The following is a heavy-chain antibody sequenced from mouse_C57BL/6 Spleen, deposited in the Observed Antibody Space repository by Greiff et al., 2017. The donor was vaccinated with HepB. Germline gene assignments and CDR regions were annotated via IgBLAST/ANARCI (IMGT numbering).Heavy chain of an antibody. CDR2: IYPGSGNT. CDR1: GYSFTSYY. Sequence: QVQLKQSGPELVKPGASVKISCKASGYSFTSYYIHWVKQRPGQGLEWIGWIYPGSGNTKYNEKFKGKATLTADTSSSTAYMQLSSLTSEDSAVYYCARDNLYGSSYLYYAMDYWGQGTSVTVSS. D-gene: IGHD1-1*01. CDR3: ARDNLYGSSYLYYAMDY. J-gene: IGHJ4*01. V-gene: IGHV1-66*01.